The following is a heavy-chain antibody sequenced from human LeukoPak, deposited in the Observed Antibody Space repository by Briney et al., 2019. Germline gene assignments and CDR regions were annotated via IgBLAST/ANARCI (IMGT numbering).Heavy chain of an antibody. J-gene: IGHJ4*02. Sequence: SETLSLTCTVSGYSISSGYYWGWIRQPPGKWLEWIGSIYHSGRTFYNPSLKSRVTISLDTSKNQFSLNLSSVTAADTAVYYCARKSFHTSSYDYWGQGTLVTVSS. V-gene: IGHV4-38-2*02. CDR2: IYHSGRT. CDR1: GYSISSGYY. D-gene: IGHD2-2*01. CDR3: ARKSFHTSSYDY.